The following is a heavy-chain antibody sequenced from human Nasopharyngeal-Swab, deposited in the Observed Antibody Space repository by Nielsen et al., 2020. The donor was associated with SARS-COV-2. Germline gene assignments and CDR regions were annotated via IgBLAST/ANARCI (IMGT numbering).Heavy chain of an antibody. CDR2: ISYDGSNK. D-gene: IGHD6-19*01. CDR1: GFTFSSYG. J-gene: IGHJ3*02. Sequence: GESLKISCAASGFTFSSYGMHWVRQAPGKGLEWVAVISYDGSNKYYADSVKGRFTISRDNSKNTLYLQMNSLRAEDTAVYYCAKVSGYSSGWHTPAGAFDIWGQGTMVTVSS. V-gene: IGHV3-30*18. CDR3: AKVSGYSSGWHTPAGAFDI.